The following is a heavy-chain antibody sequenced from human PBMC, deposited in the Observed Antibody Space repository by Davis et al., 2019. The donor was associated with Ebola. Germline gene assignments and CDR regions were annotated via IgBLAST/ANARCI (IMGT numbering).Heavy chain of an antibody. CDR2: ITPYNGRA. CDR1: GYIFPSYG. V-gene: IGHV1-18*01. CDR3: VTEQTRLLWPAFDV. D-gene: IGHD3-10*01. J-gene: IGHJ3*01. Sequence: ASVKVSCKASGYIFPSYGIGWVRQAPGQGLEWMGWITPYNGRANYGQKFQGRVTMTEDTSTDTAYMELSSLKSEDTAVYYCVTEQTRLLWPAFDVWGQGTMVTVSS.